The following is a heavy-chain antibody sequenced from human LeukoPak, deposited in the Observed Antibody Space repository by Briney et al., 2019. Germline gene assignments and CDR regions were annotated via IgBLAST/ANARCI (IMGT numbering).Heavy chain of an antibody. CDR2: ISSSSTYI. Sequence: GGSLRLSCAASVFTFSTYTMSWLRQAPGEGLEWVSSISSSSTYISYPDSVKGRFTISRDNAKNSLYLQMNSLRDEDSAVYYWARGLQYHEPLYFDSWGQGTLVTVSS. CDR3: ARGLQYHEPLYFDS. V-gene: IGHV3-21*01. CDR1: VFTFSTYT. J-gene: IGHJ4*02. D-gene: IGHD4-11*01.